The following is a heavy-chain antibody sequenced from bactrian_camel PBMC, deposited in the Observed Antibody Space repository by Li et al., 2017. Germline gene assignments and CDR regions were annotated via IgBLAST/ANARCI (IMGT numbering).Heavy chain of an antibody. D-gene: IGHD6*01. CDR2: IESDGST. V-gene: IGHV3S55*01. J-gene: IGHJ6*01. Sequence: HVQLVESGGGSVQVGGSLRLSCVASGDTIGRYCMGWFRQIPDKEREGVAGIESDGSTSYADSVKGRFTISQDSAKNILYLQMHGLKTEDTAMYYCAADGPGATPRAIGCNWYVPTAFYFGYWGQGTQVTVS. CDR1: GDTIGRYC. CDR3: AADGPGATPRAIGCNWYVPTAFYFGY.